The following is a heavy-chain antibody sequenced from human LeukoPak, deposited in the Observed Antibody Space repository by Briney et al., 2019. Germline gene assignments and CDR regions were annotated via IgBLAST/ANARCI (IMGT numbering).Heavy chain of an antibody. V-gene: IGHV1-18*01. J-gene: IGHJ4*02. CDR3: AREDPDGELLGY. Sequence: ASVKVSCKASGYTFTSYGISWVRQAPGQGLEWMGWISAYNGNTNYAQKLQGRVTMTTDTSASTAYMELRSLRSDDTVVYYCAREDPDGELLGYWGQGTLVTVSS. CDR1: GYTFTSYG. CDR2: ISAYNGNT. D-gene: IGHD1-26*01.